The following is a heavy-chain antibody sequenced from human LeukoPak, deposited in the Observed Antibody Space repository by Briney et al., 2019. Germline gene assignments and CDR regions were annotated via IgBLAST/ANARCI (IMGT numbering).Heavy chain of an antibody. CDR3: ARGQYLDY. J-gene: IGHJ4*02. CDR1: GFVFSTYG. Sequence: GGSLRLSCEASGFVFSTYGLDWVRQAPGKGLEWVSSIRTSGIYTYYADSVRGRFTIPRDNAKNSLYLEMTSLRAEDSAVYYCARGQYLDYWGQGTLVTVSS. V-gene: IGHV3-21*06. CDR2: IRTSGIYT.